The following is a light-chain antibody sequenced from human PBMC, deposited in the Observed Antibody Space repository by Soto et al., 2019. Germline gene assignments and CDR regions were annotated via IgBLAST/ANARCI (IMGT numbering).Light chain of an antibody. J-gene: IGKJ5*01. CDR2: AAS. CDR3: HQSVTTLT. Sequence: DIQLTQSPSSLSASVGDRVTITCRSSQSLSSYVNCYQQIPGKALRLLIYAASSLQSVVPSRFSGSGSGTDFTLTISILKPEYCATYYCHQSVTTLTFGLETRLEIK. V-gene: IGKV1-39*01. CDR1: QSLSSY.